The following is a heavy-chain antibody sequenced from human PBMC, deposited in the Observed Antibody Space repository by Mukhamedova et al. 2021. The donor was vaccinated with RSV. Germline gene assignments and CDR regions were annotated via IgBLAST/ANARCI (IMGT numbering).Heavy chain of an antibody. V-gene: IGHV3-30*03. Sequence: GLEWVAIISNDGSAEVYADSVRGRFTISRDNSKNTLYLQMNSLRSEDTAVYFCARGCGGAPGCYYFDNWGQGTLVTVSS. CDR2: ISNDGSAE. D-gene: IGHD2-21*01. CDR3: ARGCGGAPGCYYFDN. J-gene: IGHJ4*02.